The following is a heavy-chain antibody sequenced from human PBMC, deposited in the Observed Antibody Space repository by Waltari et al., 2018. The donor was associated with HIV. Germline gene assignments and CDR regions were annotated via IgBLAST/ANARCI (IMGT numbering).Heavy chain of an antibody. CDR1: GYTFTINY. CDR2: NKPNTGGI. Sequence: QVQLVQSGAEVREPGATVKVSCNTSGYTFTINYVHWVRQAPGQGLEWMGWNKPNTGGIKYAQKFQCKVTLTRDTSTSAAYMELRSLRTDDTAVYYCARGQKRHQLLYAYWGQGTLVTVSS. V-gene: IGHV1-2*02. J-gene: IGHJ4*02. CDR3: ARGQKRHQLLYAY. D-gene: IGHD3-10*01.